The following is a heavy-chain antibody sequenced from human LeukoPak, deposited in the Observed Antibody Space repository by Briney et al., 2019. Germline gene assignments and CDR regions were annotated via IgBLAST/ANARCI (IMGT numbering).Heavy chain of an antibody. J-gene: IGHJ4*02. CDR1: GGSISSGSYY. CDR2: IYTSGST. Sequence: PSETLSLTCTVSGGSISSGSYYWSWIRQPAGKGLEWIGRIYTSGSTNYNPSLKSRVTISVDTSKNQFSLKLSSVTAADTAVYYCARAVWSEMATILDYWGQGTLVTVSS. CDR3: ARAVWSEMATILDY. V-gene: IGHV4-61*02. D-gene: IGHD5-24*01.